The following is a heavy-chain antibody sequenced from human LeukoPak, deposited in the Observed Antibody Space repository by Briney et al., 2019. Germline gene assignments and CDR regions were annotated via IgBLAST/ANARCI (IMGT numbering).Heavy chain of an antibody. V-gene: IGHV4-34*01. Sequence: SETLSLTCAVYGGSFSGYYWSWIRQPPGKGLKWIGEINHSGSTNYNPSLKSRVTISVDTSKNQFSLKLSSVTAADTAVYYCARVIRGYSYGYRYRTYYFDYWGQGTLVTVSS. CDR3: ARVIRGYSYGYRYRTYYFDY. D-gene: IGHD5-18*01. CDR1: GGSFSGYY. CDR2: INHSGST. J-gene: IGHJ4*02.